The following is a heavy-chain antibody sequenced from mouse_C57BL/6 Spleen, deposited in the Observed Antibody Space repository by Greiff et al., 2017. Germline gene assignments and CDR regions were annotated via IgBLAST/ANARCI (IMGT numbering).Heavy chain of an antibody. CDR3: ARRDYGSSYFDD. CDR1: GFTFRDYG. D-gene: IGHD1-1*01. J-gene: IGHJ2*01. CDR2: ISSGSSTI. V-gene: IGHV5-17*01. Sequence: EVQGVESGGGLVKPGGSLKLSCAASGFTFRDYGMHWVRQAPEKGLEWVAYISSGSSTIYYADTVKGRFTISRDNAKNTLFLQMTSLRSEDTAMYYCARRDYGSSYFDDWGQGTTLTVSS.